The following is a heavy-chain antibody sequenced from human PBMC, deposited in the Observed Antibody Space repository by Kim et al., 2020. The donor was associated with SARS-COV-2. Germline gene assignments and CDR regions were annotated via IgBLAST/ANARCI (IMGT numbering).Heavy chain of an antibody. CDR1: GFTFDDYT. Sequence: GGSLRLSCAASGFTFDDYTMHWVRQAPGKGLEWVSLISWDGGSTYYADSVKGRFTISRDNSKDSLYLQMNSLRSDDTALYYCAKGEGGYSIYYYHGMDVWGQGTTVTVSS. CDR2: ISWDGGST. D-gene: IGHD5-18*01. V-gene: IGHV3-43*01. J-gene: IGHJ6*02. CDR3: AKGEGGYSIYYYHGMDV.